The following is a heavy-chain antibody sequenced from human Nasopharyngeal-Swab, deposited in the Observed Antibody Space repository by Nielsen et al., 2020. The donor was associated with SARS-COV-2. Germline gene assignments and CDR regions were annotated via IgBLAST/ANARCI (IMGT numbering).Heavy chain of an antibody. V-gene: IGHV4-59*01. D-gene: IGHD1-26*01. J-gene: IGHJ4*02. Sequence: RQAPGKGLEWIGYIYYSGSTNYNSSLKSRVTISVDTSKNQFSLKLSSVTAADTAVYYCARVWGATCLNWGQGTLVTVSS. CDR3: ARVWGATCLN. CDR2: IYYSGST.